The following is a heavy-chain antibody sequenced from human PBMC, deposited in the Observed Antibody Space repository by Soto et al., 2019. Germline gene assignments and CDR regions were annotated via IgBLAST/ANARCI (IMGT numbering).Heavy chain of an antibody. J-gene: IGHJ3*01. CDR1: GYSFTSYW. Sequence: PGESLKISCKGSGYSFTSYWIGWVRQMPGKGLEWMGTIYPGDSDTRYSPSFQGQVTISADKSISTAYLQWSSLKASDTAMYYCARPQDVGVVIIPPAFDCWGEGKMVTVS. D-gene: IGHD3-3*01. CDR2: IYPGDSDT. V-gene: IGHV5-51*01. CDR3: ARPQDVGVVIIPPAFDC.